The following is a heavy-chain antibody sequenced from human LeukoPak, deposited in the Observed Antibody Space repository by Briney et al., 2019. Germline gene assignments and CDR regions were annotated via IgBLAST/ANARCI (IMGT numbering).Heavy chain of an antibody. CDR1: GGSISSYY. V-gene: IGHV4-59*08. CDR3: ARLDYDSSGYFHGSAFFDY. J-gene: IGHJ4*02. D-gene: IGHD3-22*01. Sequence: SETLSLTCTVAGGSISSYYWSWIRQPPGKGLEWIGYIYYSGSTNYNPSLKSRVTISVDTSKNQFSLKLSSVTAAAPAVYYCARLDYDSSGYFHGSAFFDYWGQGTLVTVSS. CDR2: IYYSGST.